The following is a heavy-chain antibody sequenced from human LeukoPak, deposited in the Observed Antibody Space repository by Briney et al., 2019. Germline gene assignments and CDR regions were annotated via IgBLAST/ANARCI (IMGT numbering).Heavy chain of an antibody. CDR1: EFRFTIHR. Sequence: GGALRLSCAASEFRFTIHRKSWVRQAPGKGLEWVANINPDGSEKHYVDSVKGRFTISRDNAKNLLYLQMNTLRAEDMAVYYCASGGYENHYWGQGTLVTVSS. D-gene: IGHD5-12*01. J-gene: IGHJ4*02. V-gene: IGHV3-7*01. CDR2: INPDGSEK. CDR3: ASGGYENHY.